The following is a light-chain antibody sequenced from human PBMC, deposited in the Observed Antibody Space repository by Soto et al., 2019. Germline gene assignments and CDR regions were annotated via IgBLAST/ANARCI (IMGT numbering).Light chain of an antibody. J-gene: IGKJ5*01. V-gene: IGKV4-1*01. CDR1: RRVLDSSNNKNY. Sequence: DIVMTQSPDSLAVSLGERATVNCKSSRRVLDSSNNKNYLAWYQQKPGQPPKLLIYWASTRESGVPDRFSGSGSGTDFTLTISSLQAEDVAVYYCQQYYSTPPITFGQGTRLEVK. CDR3: QQYYSTPPIT. CDR2: WAS.